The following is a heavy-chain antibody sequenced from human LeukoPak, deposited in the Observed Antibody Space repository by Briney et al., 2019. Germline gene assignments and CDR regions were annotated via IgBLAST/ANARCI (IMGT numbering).Heavy chain of an antibody. D-gene: IGHD6-19*01. Sequence: GGSLRLSCAASGFNFSSYSMDWVRQAPGKGLEWVSSISSSSSYIYYADSVKGRFTISRDNAKNSLYLQMNSLRAEDTAVYYCARDKVASRGYSSGWSPSFDYWGQGILVTVSS. CDR2: ISSSSSYI. J-gene: IGHJ4*02. V-gene: IGHV3-21*01. CDR1: GFNFSSYS. CDR3: ARDKVASRGYSSGWSPSFDY.